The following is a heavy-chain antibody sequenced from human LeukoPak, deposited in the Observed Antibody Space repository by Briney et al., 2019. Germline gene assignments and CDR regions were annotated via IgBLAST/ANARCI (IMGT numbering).Heavy chain of an antibody. V-gene: IGHV1-69*02. J-gene: IGHJ5*02. Sequence: SVKVSRKASGGTFSSYTIIWVRQAPGQGLEWMGRIIPILGIANYAQKFQGRVTITADKSTSTAYMELSSLRSEDTAVYYCAGSIGGEVDPWGQGTLVTVSS. CDR1: GGTFSSYT. D-gene: IGHD2-21*01. CDR2: IIPILGIA. CDR3: AGSIGGEVDP.